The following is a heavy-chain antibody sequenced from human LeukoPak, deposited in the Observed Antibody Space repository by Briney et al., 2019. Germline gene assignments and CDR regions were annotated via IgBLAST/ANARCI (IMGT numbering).Heavy chain of an antibody. J-gene: IGHJ4*02. Sequence: GGSLRLSCAASGFTFSSYAMSWVRQAPGKGLEWVSAISGSGGSTYYADSVKGRFTISRDNSKNTLYLQMNSLRAEDTAVYYCAKDLCTPLYYVGATHPDYWGQGTLVTVSS. CDR2: ISGSGGST. CDR1: GFTFSSYA. D-gene: IGHD1-26*01. V-gene: IGHV3-23*01. CDR3: AKDLCTPLYYVGATHPDY.